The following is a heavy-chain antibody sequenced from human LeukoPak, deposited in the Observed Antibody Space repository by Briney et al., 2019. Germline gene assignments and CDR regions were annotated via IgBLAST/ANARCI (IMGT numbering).Heavy chain of an antibody. V-gene: IGHV4-59*12. J-gene: IGHJ6*02. Sequence: PSETLSLTCTVSGGSISSYYWSWIRQPPGKGLEWIGYIYYSGSTNYNPSLKSRVTISVDTSKNQFSLKLSSVTAADTAVYYCARGHDLDGMDVWGQGTTVTVSS. CDR1: GGSISSYY. D-gene: IGHD2-21*02. CDR3: ARGHDLDGMDV. CDR2: IYYSGST.